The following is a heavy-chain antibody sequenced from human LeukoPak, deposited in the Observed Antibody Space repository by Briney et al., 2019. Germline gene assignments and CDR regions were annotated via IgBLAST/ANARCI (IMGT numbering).Heavy chain of an antibody. D-gene: IGHD3-3*01. J-gene: IGHJ4*02. V-gene: IGHV3-30*18. CDR3: AKASGSRYYDFWSGRATDY. Sequence: PGGSLRLSCAGSGFLFNTNWMTWVRQAPGKGLEWVAVISYDGSRKHYGDSVKGRFTISRDNSKNTLYLQMNSLRAEDTAVYYCAKASGSRYYDFWSGRATDYWGQGTLVTVSS. CDR2: ISYDGSRK. CDR1: GFLFNTNW.